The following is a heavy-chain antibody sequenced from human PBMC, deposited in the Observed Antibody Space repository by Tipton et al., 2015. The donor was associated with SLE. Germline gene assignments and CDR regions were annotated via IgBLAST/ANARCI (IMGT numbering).Heavy chain of an antibody. D-gene: IGHD3/OR15-3a*01. V-gene: IGHV1-8*03. Sequence: QLVQSGPEVKKPGASVKVSCKASGYTFTSYDINWVRQATGQGLEWMGWMNPNSGNTGYAQKFQGRVTITRNTSISTAYMELSSLRSEDTAVYYCARGFSGDWDDAFDIWGRGTMVTVSS. J-gene: IGHJ3*02. CDR3: ARGFSGDWDDAFDI. CDR2: MNPNSGNT. CDR1: GYTFTSYD.